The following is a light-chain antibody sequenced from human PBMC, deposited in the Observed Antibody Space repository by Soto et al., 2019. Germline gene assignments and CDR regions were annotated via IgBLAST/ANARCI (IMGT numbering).Light chain of an antibody. J-gene: IGLJ1*01. CDR3: CSYAGSYSYV. CDR1: NSDVGGYIY. Sequence: QSALTQPRSVSGSPGQSVTISCTGTNSDVGGYIYVSWYQQHPGEAPKFMIYDVSKRPSGVPDRFSGSKSGNTASLTISGLQAEDEADYYCCSYAGSYSYVFGTGTKLTVL. CDR2: DVS. V-gene: IGLV2-11*01.